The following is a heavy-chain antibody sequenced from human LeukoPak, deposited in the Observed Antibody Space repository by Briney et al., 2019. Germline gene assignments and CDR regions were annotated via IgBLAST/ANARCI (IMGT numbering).Heavy chain of an antibody. CDR2: SRNKANSYTT. D-gene: IGHD6-13*01. CDR1: GFTFSDHY. Sequence: PGGSLRLSCAASGFTFSDHYMDWVRQAPGKELEWVGRSRNKANSYTTEYAASVKGRFTISRDDSKNSLYLQMNRLKTEDTAVYYCARLGSSWYEGLDYWGQGTLVTVSS. J-gene: IGHJ4*02. V-gene: IGHV3-72*01. CDR3: ARLGSSWYEGLDY.